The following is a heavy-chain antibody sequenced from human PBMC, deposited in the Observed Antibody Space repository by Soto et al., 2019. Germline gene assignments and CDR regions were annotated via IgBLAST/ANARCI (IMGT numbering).Heavy chain of an antibody. CDR1: GYTFTSYD. D-gene: IGHD2-2*01. CDR3: ARKFPRSQCSSTSCYARFSFGY. CDR2: MNPNSGNT. Sequence: GASVKVSCTASGYTFTSYDINWVRQATGQGLEWMGWMNPNSGNTGYAQKFQGRVTMTRNTSISTAYMELSSLRSEDTAVYYCARKFPRSQCSSTSCYARFSFGYWGQGTLVTVSS. V-gene: IGHV1-8*01. J-gene: IGHJ4*02.